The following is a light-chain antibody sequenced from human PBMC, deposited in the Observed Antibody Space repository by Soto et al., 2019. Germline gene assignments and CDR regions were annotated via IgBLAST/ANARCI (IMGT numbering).Light chain of an antibody. CDR2: LGS. V-gene: IGKV2-28*01. J-gene: IGKJ1*01. CDR1: QSLLHSNGYNY. CDR3: MQALQTHRT. Sequence: DIVMTQSPLSLPVTPGEPASISCRSSQSLLHSNGYNYLDWYLQKPGQSPQLLIYLGSNRASGVPDRFSRSGSGTYFTLKISRVEAEDVGVYYCMQALQTHRTFGQGTKVEIK.